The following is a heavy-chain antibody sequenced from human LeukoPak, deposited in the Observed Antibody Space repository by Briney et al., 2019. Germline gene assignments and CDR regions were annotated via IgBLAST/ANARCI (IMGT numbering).Heavy chain of an antibody. CDR3: AREGGRFSPPFDY. CDR1: GGSISNYY. V-gene: IGHV4-4*07. J-gene: IGHJ4*02. Sequence: SETLSLTCTVSGGSISNYYWSWIQQPAGKGLEWIGRMYDSGNTKYNPSFNSRVTMSEDTSKNQFSLRMTSVTAADTAVYYCAREGGRFSPPFDYWGQGILVIVSS. CDR2: MYDSGNT. D-gene: IGHD1-26*01.